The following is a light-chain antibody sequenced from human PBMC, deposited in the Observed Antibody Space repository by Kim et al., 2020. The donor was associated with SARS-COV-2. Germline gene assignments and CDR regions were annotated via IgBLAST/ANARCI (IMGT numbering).Light chain of an antibody. J-gene: IGLJ3*02. V-gene: IGLV1-47*01. CDR2: RSN. CDR3: AAWDDSLSGRV. CDR1: SSNIESNY. Sequence: GQRVNISGSGSSSNIESNYVYWYQQVPGTAPKVLIYRSNQRPSGVPDRFSGSKSGTSASLAISGLRSEDEADYYCAAWDDSLSGRVFGGGTQLTVL.